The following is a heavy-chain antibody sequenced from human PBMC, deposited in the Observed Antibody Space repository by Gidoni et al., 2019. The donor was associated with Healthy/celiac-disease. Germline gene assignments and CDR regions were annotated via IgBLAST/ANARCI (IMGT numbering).Heavy chain of an antibody. CDR1: GYSFTSYW. Sequence: EVQLVQSGAEVQKPGESLKISCKGSGYSFTSYWIGWVRQMPGKGLEWMGIIYPGDSDTRYSPSFQGQVTISADKSISTAYLQWSSLKASDTAMYYCARHGHSSSSGRWYFDLWGRGTLVTVSS. CDR2: IYPGDSDT. CDR3: ARHGHSSSSGRWYFDL. D-gene: IGHD6-6*01. J-gene: IGHJ2*01. V-gene: IGHV5-51*01.